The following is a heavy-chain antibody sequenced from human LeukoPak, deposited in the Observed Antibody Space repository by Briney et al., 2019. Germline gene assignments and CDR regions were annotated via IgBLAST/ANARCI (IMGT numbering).Heavy chain of an antibody. CDR1: GDFISRGDYY. CDR2: ISSSGSS. D-gene: IGHD3-22*01. V-gene: IGHV4-61*02. Sequence: SHSLSLTCTVSGDFISRGDYYWSWIRQPAGNGLEWFGRISSSGSSNYNPSLKRRVTISVDTSKKQFSLKLSSVTAADTGVYFCARGPYSYDSSGAFDIWVQGTMVTVSS. CDR3: ARGPYSYDSSGAFDI. J-gene: IGHJ3*02.